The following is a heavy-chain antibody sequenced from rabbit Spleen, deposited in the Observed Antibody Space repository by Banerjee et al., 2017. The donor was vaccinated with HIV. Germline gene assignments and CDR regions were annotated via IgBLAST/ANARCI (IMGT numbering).Heavy chain of an antibody. Sequence: QSLEESGGDLVKPGASLTLTCTASGFSFTYIDYLCWVRQPPGKGPEWIACVAAGVSFTSYYATWAKGRFTISKTSSTTVTLQMTSLTAADTATYFCVRLWGLWGQGTLVTVS. D-gene: IGHD3-1*01. CDR3: VRLWGL. J-gene: IGHJ6*01. CDR2: VAAGVSFTS. CDR1: GFSFTYIDY. V-gene: IGHV1S40*01.